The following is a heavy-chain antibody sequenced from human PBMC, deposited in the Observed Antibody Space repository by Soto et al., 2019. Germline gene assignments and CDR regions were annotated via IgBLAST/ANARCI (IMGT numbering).Heavy chain of an antibody. V-gene: IGHV4-59*01. J-gene: IGHJ4*02. CDR1: GGSINNYY. CDR2: IYYRGST. D-gene: IGHD5-12*01. Sequence: QVQLQASGPGLVKPSGTLSLTCTVSGGSINNYYWSWIRQPPGKGLEWIGYIYYRGSTNYNPSLKSRVTISVDTSKNQFSLKLSSVTTADTAVYYCAIFMGNSVAPTYFDYWGQGTLVTVSS. CDR3: AIFMGNSVAPTYFDY.